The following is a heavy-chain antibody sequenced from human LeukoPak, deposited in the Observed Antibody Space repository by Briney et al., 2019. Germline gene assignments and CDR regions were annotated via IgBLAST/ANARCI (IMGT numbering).Heavy chain of an antibody. CDR2: LSGNGIST. J-gene: IGHJ4*02. CDR1: GFTLRAYA. CDR3: ARDNGANRGVDY. Sequence: GGSLRLSCVASGFTLRAYAMHWVRQAPGKGLEYVSALSGNGISTYYADSVKSRFTISRDDSKNALYPQMGRLRAEDMGVYYCARDNGANRGVDYWGQGTLVTVSS. V-gene: IGHV3-64*02. D-gene: IGHD4/OR15-4a*01.